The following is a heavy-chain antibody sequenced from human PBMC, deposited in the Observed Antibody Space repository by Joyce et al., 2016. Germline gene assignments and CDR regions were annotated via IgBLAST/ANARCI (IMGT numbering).Heavy chain of an antibody. J-gene: IGHJ4*02. CDR2: VYHTGST. CDR1: NGSIGTYY. V-gene: IGHV4-59*01. D-gene: IGHD3-3*01. Sequence: QVQLQESGPGLVKPSEPLSLTCSVSNGSIGTYYWGWIRQPPGKGLEWIGYVYHTGSTNYHPSLKGRFTISVDTSKNQFSLKIDSVTAGDTAIYYCARGAGGFLEWYYFDSWGRGTLVTVSS. CDR3: ARGAGGFLEWYYFDS.